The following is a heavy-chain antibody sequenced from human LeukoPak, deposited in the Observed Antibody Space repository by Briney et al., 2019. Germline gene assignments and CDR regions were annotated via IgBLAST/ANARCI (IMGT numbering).Heavy chain of an antibody. V-gene: IGHV1-18*01. CDR2: ISAYNGNT. CDR1: GYTFTSYG. J-gene: IGHJ4*02. D-gene: IGHD1-26*01. CDR3: ARVGAYSGPNYYFDC. Sequence: ASVTVSCKASGYTFTSYGISWVRQAPGQGLEWMGWISAYNGNTNYAQKLQGRVTMTTDTSTSTAYMELRSLRSDDTAVYYCARVGAYSGPNYYFDCWGQGTLVTVSS.